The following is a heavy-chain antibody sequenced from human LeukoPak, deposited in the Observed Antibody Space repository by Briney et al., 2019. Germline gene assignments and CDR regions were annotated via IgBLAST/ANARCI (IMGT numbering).Heavy chain of an antibody. CDR1: GGSFSGYY. CDR3: ARGLTSLNWFDP. Sequence: SETLSLTCAVYGGSFSGYYWSWIRQPPGKGLEWIGEINHSGSTYYNPSLKSRVTISVDRSKNQFSLKLSSVTAADTAVYYCARGLTSLNWFDPWGQGTLVTVSS. J-gene: IGHJ5*02. V-gene: IGHV4-34*01. CDR2: INHSGST. D-gene: IGHD4/OR15-4a*01.